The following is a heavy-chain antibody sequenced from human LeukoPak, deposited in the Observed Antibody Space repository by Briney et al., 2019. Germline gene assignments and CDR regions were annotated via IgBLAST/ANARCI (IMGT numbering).Heavy chain of an antibody. CDR3: VSFYETY. CDR2: INSDGSWT. J-gene: IGHJ4*02. D-gene: IGHD2/OR15-2a*01. V-gene: IGHV3-74*01. CDR1: GNYW. Sequence: GGSLRLSCAASGNYWMHWVRQVPGKGLVWVSHINSDGSWTSYADSVKGRFTISKDNAKNTVYLQMNSLRAEDTAVYYCVSFYETYWGRGTLVAVSS.